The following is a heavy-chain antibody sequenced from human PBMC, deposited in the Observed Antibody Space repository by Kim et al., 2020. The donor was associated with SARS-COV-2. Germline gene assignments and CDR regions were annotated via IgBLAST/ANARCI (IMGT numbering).Heavy chain of an antibody. CDR1: GGSIRSGTDF. CDR2: IFYRGKT. Sequence: SETLSLTCTVSGGSIRSGTDFWGWIRRPPGKGLEWIGSIFYRGKTYYNPSLTGRVAMSVDKSRNLISLKLTSVTAADTAVYYCARERLVGDAGSTTNHSYLGMDVWGHGTTVSVSS. D-gene: IGHD1-26*01. CDR3: ARERLVGDAGSTTNHSYLGMDV. V-gene: IGHV4-39*07. J-gene: IGHJ6*02.